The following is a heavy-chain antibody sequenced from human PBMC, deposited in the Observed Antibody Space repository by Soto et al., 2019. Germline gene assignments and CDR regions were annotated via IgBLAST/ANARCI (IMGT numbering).Heavy chain of an antibody. CDR3: ARSSPHSGYYAPCEY. CDR1: GGSISSSSYY. D-gene: IGHD3-22*01. V-gene: IGHV4-39*01. Sequence: PSETLSLTCTVSGGSISSSSYYWGWIRQPPGKGLEWIGSIYYSGSTYYNPSLKSRVTISVDTSKNQFSLKLSSVTAADTAVYYCARSSPHSGYYAPCEYWGQGTLVTVLL. CDR2: IYYSGST. J-gene: IGHJ4*02.